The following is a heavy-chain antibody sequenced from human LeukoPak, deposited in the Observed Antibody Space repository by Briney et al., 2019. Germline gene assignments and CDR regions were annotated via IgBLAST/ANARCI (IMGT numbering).Heavy chain of an antibody. J-gene: IGHJ5*02. CDR2: INPNSAGT. Sequence: ASVKVSCKASGYTFTGYYMHWVRLAPGQGLEWMGWINPNSAGTNYAQKFQGRVTITRDTSISTAYMVLSRLRSDDTAVYYCARDYGDWGGFDPWGQGTLVTVSS. V-gene: IGHV1-2*02. CDR3: ARDYGDWGGFDP. D-gene: IGHD4-17*01. CDR1: GYTFTGYY.